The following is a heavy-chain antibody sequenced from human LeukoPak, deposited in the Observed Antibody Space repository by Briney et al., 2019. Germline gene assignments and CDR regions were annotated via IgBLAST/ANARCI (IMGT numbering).Heavy chain of an antibody. CDR1: GYSISSGYY. J-gene: IGHJ5*02. Sequence: KPSETLSLTCTVSGYSISSGYYWGWIRQPPGKGLEWIGYIYHSGSTFYNPSLKSRVTISADTSKNQFSLKVKSVTAADTAVYYCAKNGQSGFSFDPWGQGTLVTVSS. CDR2: IYHSGST. V-gene: IGHV4-38-2*02. D-gene: IGHD3-3*01. CDR3: AKNGQSGFSFDP.